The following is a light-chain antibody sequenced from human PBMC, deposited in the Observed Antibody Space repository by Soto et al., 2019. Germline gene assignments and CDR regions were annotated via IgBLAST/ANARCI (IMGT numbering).Light chain of an antibody. CDR1: QSVRNN. J-gene: IGKJ1*01. CDR2: DTS. Sequence: EVVMTQSPATLSVSPGERATLSCRASQSVRNNLTWYQQQPGQAPRLLIYDTSTRATGIPARFSGSGSDTEFTLTISSLQSEDYAVYYCHQYNNWPPWTFGQGTKVDI. V-gene: IGKV3-15*01. CDR3: HQYNNWPPWT.